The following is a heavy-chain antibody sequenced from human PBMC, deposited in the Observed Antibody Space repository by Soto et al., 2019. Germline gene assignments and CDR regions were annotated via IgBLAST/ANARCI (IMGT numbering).Heavy chain of an antibody. CDR2: ISYDESTT. CDR1: GFSFSRYG. V-gene: IGHV3-30*18. D-gene: IGHD3-10*01. Sequence: GGSLTLSCAASGFSFSRYGIHWVRQAPGKGLEWVAVISYDESTTFYADSVKGRFTISRDNSKNTLFLQMNSLRPEDTAVYYCSKAMIGSYYSDGFDVWGQGTMVTVSS. J-gene: IGHJ3*01. CDR3: SKAMIGSYYSDGFDV.